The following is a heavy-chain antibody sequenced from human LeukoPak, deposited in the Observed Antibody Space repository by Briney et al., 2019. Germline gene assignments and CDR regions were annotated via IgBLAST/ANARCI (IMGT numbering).Heavy chain of an antibody. CDR3: ARDLVTVTKGFDI. V-gene: IGHV4-59*11. CDR2: ISHIGRT. J-gene: IGHJ3*02. Sequence: SETLSLTCAVSGDSFSSHYWTWIRQSPGTGLEWIGYISHIGRTNYNPSLKSRVTISIDASKNQFSLKLRSVTAADTAVYYCARDLVTVTKGFDIWGQGTMVSVSS. CDR1: GDSFSSHY. D-gene: IGHD4-17*01.